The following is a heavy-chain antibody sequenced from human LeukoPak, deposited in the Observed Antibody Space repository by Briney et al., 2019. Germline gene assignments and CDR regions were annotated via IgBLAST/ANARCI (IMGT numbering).Heavy chain of an antibody. J-gene: IGHJ4*02. CDR3: ARSPSPYSSGWYFDY. CDR2: TYQRSKWYN. Sequence: SQTLSLPCAISGDSVSINSGAWNWIRQSPSRGLEWLGRTYQRSKWYNDYAVSVKSRITINPDISKNQFSLQLNSATPEDTAVYYCARSPSPYSSGWYFDYWGQGTLVTVSS. V-gene: IGHV6-1*01. D-gene: IGHD6-19*01. CDR1: GDSVSINSGA.